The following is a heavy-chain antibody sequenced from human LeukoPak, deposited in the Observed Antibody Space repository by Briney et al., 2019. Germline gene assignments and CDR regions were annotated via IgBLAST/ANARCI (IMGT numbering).Heavy chain of an antibody. Sequence: ASVKVSCKASGGTFSSYAISWMRQAPGQGLEWMGRIIPIFGTANYAQKFQGRVTITTDEPMSTAYMELSSLRSEDTAVYYCARGIRVGGAADAFDIWGQGTMVTVSS. V-gene: IGHV1-69*05. CDR2: IIPIFGTA. D-gene: IGHD6-19*01. CDR1: GGTFSSYA. J-gene: IGHJ3*02. CDR3: ARGIRVGGAADAFDI.